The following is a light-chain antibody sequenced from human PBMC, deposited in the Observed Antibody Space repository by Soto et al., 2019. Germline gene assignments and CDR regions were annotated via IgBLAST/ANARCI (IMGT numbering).Light chain of an antibody. CDR3: SSYTSSSTLGV. J-gene: IGLJ3*02. CDR1: SSDVGGYNY. V-gene: IGLV2-14*01. CDR2: DVS. Sequence: QSALTQPASVSGSPGQSITISCTGTSSDVGGYNYVSWYQQHPGKAPKLMIYDVSNRPSGVSNRFSGSKSGNTASLTISGLQAEDCSDYYCSSYTSSSTLGVFVGGTKVTVL.